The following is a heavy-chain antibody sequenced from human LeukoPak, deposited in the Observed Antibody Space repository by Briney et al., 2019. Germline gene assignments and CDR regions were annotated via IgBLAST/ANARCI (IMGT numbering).Heavy chain of an antibody. D-gene: IGHD2-2*01. CDR1: GFTFSSYA. Sequence: GGSLRLSCAASGFTFSSYAMSWVRQAPGKGLEWVSGISSSGGSTYHADSVKGRFTISRDNSKNTLYLQMNSLRAEDTAVYYCAKRYWGHQLLPTPFDYWGQGTLVTVSS. V-gene: IGHV3-23*01. CDR3: AKRYWGHQLLPTPFDY. J-gene: IGHJ4*02. CDR2: ISSSGGST.